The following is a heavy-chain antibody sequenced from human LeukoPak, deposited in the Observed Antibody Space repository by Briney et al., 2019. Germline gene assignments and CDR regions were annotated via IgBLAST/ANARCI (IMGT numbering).Heavy chain of an antibody. Sequence: PGGSLRLSCAASGFTFSSYAMSWVRQAPGKGLEWVSAISGSGGSTYYADSVKGRFTISRDNSRNTLYLQMNSLRAEDTAVYYCARGQDNYSSSSDAFDIWGQGTMVTVSS. CDR2: ISGSGGST. CDR3: ARGQDNYSSSSDAFDI. D-gene: IGHD6-6*01. CDR1: GFTFSSYA. V-gene: IGHV3-23*01. J-gene: IGHJ3*02.